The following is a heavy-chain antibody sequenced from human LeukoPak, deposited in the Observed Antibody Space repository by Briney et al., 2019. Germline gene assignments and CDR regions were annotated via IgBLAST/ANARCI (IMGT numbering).Heavy chain of an antibody. D-gene: IGHD3-10*01. J-gene: IGHJ4*02. Sequence: QPGGSLRLSCAASGFTVSSYYMSWVRQAPGKGLEWVSIVYSGGGTYADSVRGRFTISRDTSKNTLFLQMNSLRAEDTAVYYCAREGPRGDFDYWGQGTLVTVSS. CDR2: VYSGGGT. CDR3: AREGPRGDFDY. CDR1: GFTVSSYY. V-gene: IGHV3-53*01.